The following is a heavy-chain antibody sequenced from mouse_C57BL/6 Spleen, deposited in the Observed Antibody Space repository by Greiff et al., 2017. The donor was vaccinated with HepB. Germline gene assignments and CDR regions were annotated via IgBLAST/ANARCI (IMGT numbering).Heavy chain of an antibody. CDR1: GYSFTGYY. CDR3: ARNYDYDGLNY. CDR2: INPSTGGT. Sequence: EVQGVESGPELVKPGASVKISCKASGYSFTGYYMNWVKQSPEKSLEWIGEINPSTGGTTYNQKFKAKATLTVDKSSSTAYMQLKSLTSEDSAVYYCARNYDYDGLNYWGQGTTLTVSS. D-gene: IGHD2-4*01. V-gene: IGHV1-42*01. J-gene: IGHJ2*01.